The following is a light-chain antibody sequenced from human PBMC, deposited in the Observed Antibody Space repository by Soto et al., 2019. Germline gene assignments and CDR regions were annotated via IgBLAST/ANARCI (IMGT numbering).Light chain of an antibody. V-gene: IGLV2-11*01. CDR3: CSYAGSYV. Sequence: ALAQPRSVSGSPGQSVTISCTGTSSDVGGYNYVSWYQQHPGKAPKLMIYDVSKRPSGVPDRFSGSKSGNTASLTISGLQAEDEADYYCCSYAGSYVFGTGTKVTVL. J-gene: IGLJ1*01. CDR2: DVS. CDR1: SSDVGGYNY.